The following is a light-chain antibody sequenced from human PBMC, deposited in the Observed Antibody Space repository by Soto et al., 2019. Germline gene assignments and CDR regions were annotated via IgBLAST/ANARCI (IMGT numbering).Light chain of an antibody. CDR1: QDISNY. J-gene: IGKJ4*01. V-gene: IGKV1-33*01. CDR3: QQYDNLPLT. Sequence: DIQMTQSPSSLSASVGGRVTITCQASQDISNYLNWYQQKPGKAPKLLIYDASNLERGVPSRFSGSGSGTDFTFTISSLQPEDIATYYCQQYDNLPLTFGGGTKVEIK. CDR2: DAS.